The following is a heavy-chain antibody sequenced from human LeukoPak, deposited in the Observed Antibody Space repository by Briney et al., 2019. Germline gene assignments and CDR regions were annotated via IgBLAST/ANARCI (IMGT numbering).Heavy chain of an antibody. D-gene: IGHD3-10*01. J-gene: IGHJ5*02. V-gene: IGHV3-7*01. CDR3: ARAEGENWFDP. CDR1: GFTLSSYW. Sequence: GGSLRLSCAASGFTLSSYWMTWVRQAPGKGLQWVANIKQDGSEKFYVDSVKGRFTISRDNAENSLYLQMNSLRAEETAVYYCARAEGENWFDPWGQGTQVTVSS. CDR2: IKQDGSEK.